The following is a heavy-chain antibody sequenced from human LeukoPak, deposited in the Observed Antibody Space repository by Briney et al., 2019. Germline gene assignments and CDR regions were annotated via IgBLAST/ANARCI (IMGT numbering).Heavy chain of an antibody. D-gene: IGHD3-10*01. CDR1: GGSISSSSYS. CDR2: INHSGST. CDR3: ARGRHGSGSRDLDY. Sequence: KTSETLSLTCTVSGGSISSSSYSWGWIRQPPGKGLEWIGEINHSGSTNYNPSLKSRVTISVDTSKNQFSLKLSSVTAADTAVYYCARGRHGSGSRDLDYWGQGTLVTVSS. J-gene: IGHJ4*02. V-gene: IGHV4-39*07.